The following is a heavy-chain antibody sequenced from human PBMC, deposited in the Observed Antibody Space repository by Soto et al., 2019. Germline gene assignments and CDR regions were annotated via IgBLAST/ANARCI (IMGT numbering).Heavy chain of an antibody. D-gene: IGHD3-16*01. Sequence: PSETLSLTCTVSGGSISSYYWSWIRQPPGKGLESIGYIYYSGSTNYNPSLKSRVTISVDTSKNQFSLKLSSVTAADTAVYYCARHGGDHPSLFRYFAPFDDWGKGNLVTVSS. CDR1: GGSISSYY. J-gene: IGHJ4*02. V-gene: IGHV4-59*08. CDR2: IYYSGST. CDR3: ARHGGDHPSLFRYFAPFDD.